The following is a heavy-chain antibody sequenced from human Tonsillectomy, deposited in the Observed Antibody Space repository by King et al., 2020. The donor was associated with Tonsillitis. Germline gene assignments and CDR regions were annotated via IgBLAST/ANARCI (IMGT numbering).Heavy chain of an antibody. CDR2: IKSKTDGGTT. CDR3: TTVVTATTYYVFWSGYPAPAYWYFEL. D-gene: IGHD3-3*01. CDR1: GFTFSNAW. Sequence: VQLVESGGGLVKPGGSLRLSCAASGFTFSNAWMSWVRQAPGKGLEWVGRIKSKTDGGTTDYAAPVKGRFTISRDDSKNTLYLQMNSLKTEDTAVYYCTTVVTATTYYVFWSGYPAPAYWYFELSGRGTLVTVSP. V-gene: IGHV3-15*01. J-gene: IGHJ2*01.